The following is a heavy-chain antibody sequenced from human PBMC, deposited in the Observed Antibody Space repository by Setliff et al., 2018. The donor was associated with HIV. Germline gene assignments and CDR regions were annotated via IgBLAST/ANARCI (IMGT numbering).Heavy chain of an antibody. D-gene: IGHD3-10*01. Sequence: LSLTCTVSGDSINSYYWTWIRQPPGKGLEWIGYIYYSGLTSYNPSLKSRVTISVDTSKNQFSLKLRSVTAADTAVYYCARERLTFGEFANWFDPWGQGTLVTVSS. J-gene: IGHJ5*02. CDR3: ARERLTFGEFANWFDP. CDR2: IYYSGLT. V-gene: IGHV4-59*01. CDR1: GDSINSYY.